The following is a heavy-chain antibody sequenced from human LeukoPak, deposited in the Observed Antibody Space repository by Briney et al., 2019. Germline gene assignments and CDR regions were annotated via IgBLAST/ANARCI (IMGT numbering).Heavy chain of an antibody. CDR1: GYNFATYW. CDR2: IYPADSDT. Sequence: GESLKISCKSSGYNFATYWIGWVRQMPGKGLEYMGIIYPADSDTTYSPSFQGQVTISANKSITTAYLQWGSLKASDTAIYYCVRRAATTPHPYFDYWGQGTLVTVSS. CDR3: VRRAATTPHPYFDY. J-gene: IGHJ4*02. V-gene: IGHV5-51*01. D-gene: IGHD5-12*01.